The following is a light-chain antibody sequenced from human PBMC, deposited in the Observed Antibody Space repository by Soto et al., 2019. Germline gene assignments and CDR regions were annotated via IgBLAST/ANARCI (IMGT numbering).Light chain of an antibody. J-gene: IGLJ3*02. CDR3: SSLSLSDTVV. Sequence: QAVVTQPPSVSGSPGQSVTISCTGTSSDIGSYNSVSWYQQPPGTAPKLMIYEVSNRPSGVPDRFSGSKSGNTASLLISGLQAEDEADYYCSSLSLSDTVVFGGGTKLTVL. V-gene: IGLV2-18*02. CDR1: SSDIGSYNS. CDR2: EVS.